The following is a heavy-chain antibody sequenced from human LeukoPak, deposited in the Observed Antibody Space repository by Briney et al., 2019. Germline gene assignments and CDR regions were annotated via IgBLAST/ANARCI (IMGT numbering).Heavy chain of an antibody. J-gene: IGHJ4*02. V-gene: IGHV3-30-3*01. CDR2: ISYDGSNK. CDR1: GFTFSSYA. Sequence: GRSLRLSCAASGFTFSSYAMHWVRQAPGKGLEWVAVISYDGSNKYYADSVKGRFTISRDNAKNSLYLQMNSLRAEDTAAYYCARKPPYVWGQGTLVTVSS. D-gene: IGHD2-8*01. CDR3: ARKPPYV.